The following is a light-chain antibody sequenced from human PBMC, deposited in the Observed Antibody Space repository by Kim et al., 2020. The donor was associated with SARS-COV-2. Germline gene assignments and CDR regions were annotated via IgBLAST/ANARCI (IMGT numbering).Light chain of an antibody. V-gene: IGLV7-46*01. Sequence: PGGTVTLTCGSSTGAVTTGHYPYWFQQKPGQARRTLIYDTTNKQTWTPARFSGSLLGGKAALTLSGAQPEDEADYYCLLYYSGARVFGGGTQLTVL. CDR3: LLYYSGARV. CDR1: TGAVTTGHY. J-gene: IGLJ3*02. CDR2: DTT.